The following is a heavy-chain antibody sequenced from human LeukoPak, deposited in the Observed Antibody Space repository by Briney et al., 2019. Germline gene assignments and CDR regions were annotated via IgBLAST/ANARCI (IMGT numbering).Heavy chain of an antibody. V-gene: IGHV1-46*01. D-gene: IGHD5-24*01. CDR3: ARVDNNPTPLQWHFDY. CDR2: INPSGGST. J-gene: IGHJ4*02. CDR1: GYTFTSYY. Sequence: ASVKVSCKASGYTFTSYYMHWVRQAPGQGLEWMGIINPSGGSTSYAQKFQGRVTMTRDTSTSTVYMELSSLRSEDTAVYYCARVDNNPTPLQWHFDYWGQGTLVTVSS.